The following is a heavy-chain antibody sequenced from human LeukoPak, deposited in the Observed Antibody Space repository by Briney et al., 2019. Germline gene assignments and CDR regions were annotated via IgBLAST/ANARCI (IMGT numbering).Heavy chain of an antibody. Sequence: PGGSLRLSCAASGFTFSDYYMSWIRQAPGKGLGWLSYIISTGGTIYYADSVKGRFTISRDNAKNSLYLQMNSLRAEDTAVYYCAGYSSGWFGAFHIWGQGTMVTVSS. CDR3: AGYSSGWFGAFHI. CDR1: GFTFSDYY. D-gene: IGHD6-19*01. J-gene: IGHJ3*02. V-gene: IGHV3-11*04. CDR2: IISTGGTI.